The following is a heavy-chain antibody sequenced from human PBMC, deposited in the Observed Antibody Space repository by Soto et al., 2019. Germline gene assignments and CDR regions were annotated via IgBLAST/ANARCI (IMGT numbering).Heavy chain of an antibody. Sequence: PGRSLRLSCAASGFTFISYSMNWVRQAPGKGLEWVSSISSSSSYIYYADSVKGRFTISRDNAKNSLYLQMNSLRAEDTAVYYCARARDGYYYGMDVWGQGTTVTVSS. CDR2: ISSSSSYI. CDR3: ARARDGYYYGMDV. D-gene: IGHD2-21*01. J-gene: IGHJ6*02. CDR1: GFTFISYS. V-gene: IGHV3-21*01.